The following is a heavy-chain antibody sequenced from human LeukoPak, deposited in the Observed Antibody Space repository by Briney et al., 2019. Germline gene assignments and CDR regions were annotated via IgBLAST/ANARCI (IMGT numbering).Heavy chain of an antibody. V-gene: IGHV3-9*01. CDR2: ISWNSGSI. Sequence: GGSLRLSCAASGFTFDDYAMHWVRQAPGKGLEWVPGISWNSGSIGYADSVKGRFTISRDNAKNSLYLQMNSLRAEDTALYYCAKDTNYDSSGYYSLFDYWGQGTLVTVSS. J-gene: IGHJ4*02. D-gene: IGHD3-22*01. CDR3: AKDTNYDSSGYYSLFDY. CDR1: GFTFDDYA.